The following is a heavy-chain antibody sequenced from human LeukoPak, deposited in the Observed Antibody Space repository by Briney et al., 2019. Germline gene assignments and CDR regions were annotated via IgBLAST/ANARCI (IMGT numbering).Heavy chain of an antibody. CDR3: ARDSSGWYVGYRLY. CDR2: INLNGGST. D-gene: IGHD6-19*01. Sequence: ASVKVSCKASGYTFTTYYMQWVRQAPGQGLEWMGIINLNGGSTTYAQKFQGRVTMTRDTSTSTVYMELSSLTAGDTAVYYCARDSSGWYVGYRLYWGQGTLVTVSS. CDR1: GYTFTTYY. J-gene: IGHJ4*02. V-gene: IGHV1-46*01.